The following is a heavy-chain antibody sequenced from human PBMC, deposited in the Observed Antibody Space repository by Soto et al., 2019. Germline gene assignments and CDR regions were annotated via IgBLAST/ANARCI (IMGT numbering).Heavy chain of an antibody. CDR2: VHYSGST. CDR1: GGSFHNFY. D-gene: IGHD3-16*01. Sequence: SETLSLTCNLSGGSFHNFYWLWIRQPPGKGLEWVGHVHYSGSTNYSPSLNSRATISLDTSKSQLSLKLRSVTAADTAMCFCARGVDYYATSGYFSLDSWGQGIPVTVSS. V-gene: IGHV4-59*01. CDR3: ARGVDYYATSGYFSLDS. J-gene: IGHJ4*02.